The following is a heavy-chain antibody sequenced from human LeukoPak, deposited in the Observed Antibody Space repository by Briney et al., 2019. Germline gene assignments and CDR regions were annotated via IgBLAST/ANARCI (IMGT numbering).Heavy chain of an antibody. V-gene: IGHV4-59*01. CDR1: GGCISSYY. Sequence: SETLSLTCTVSGGCISSYYWSWIGQPPGKGLERIGNIYYSGNTTYNPSLKSRVTISVDTSKNQFSLKLSSVTAADTAVYYCARGHGGTAFDIWGQGTMVTVSS. D-gene: IGHD3-16*01. CDR2: IYYSGNT. CDR3: ARGHGGTAFDI. J-gene: IGHJ3*02.